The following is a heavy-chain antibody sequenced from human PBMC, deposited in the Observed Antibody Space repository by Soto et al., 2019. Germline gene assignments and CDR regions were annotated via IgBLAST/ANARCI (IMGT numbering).Heavy chain of an antibody. Sequence: GGSLRLSCAASGFTFSSYAMSCVRQAPGKGLEWVSAISGSGGSTYYADSVKGRFTISSDNSKNTLYLQMNSLRAEDTAVYYCAKESTVVVSYNWFDPWGQGTLVTVSS. V-gene: IGHV3-23*01. CDR2: ISGSGGST. J-gene: IGHJ5*02. CDR1: GFTFSSYA. D-gene: IGHD3-22*01. CDR3: AKESTVVVSYNWFDP.